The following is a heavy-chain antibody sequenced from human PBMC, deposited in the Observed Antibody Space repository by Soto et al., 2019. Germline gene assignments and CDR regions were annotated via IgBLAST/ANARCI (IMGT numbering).Heavy chain of an antibody. CDR2: IIPIFGTA. V-gene: IGHV1-69*01. CDR1: GGTFSSYA. Sequence: VKVSCKASGGTFSSYAISWVRQAPGQGLEWMGGIIPIFGTANYAQKFQGRVTITADESTSTAYMELSSLRSEDTAVYYCARAGAINSPYGLGSYYNSNYYYGMDVWGQGTTVTVSS. J-gene: IGHJ6*02. D-gene: IGHD3-10*01. CDR3: ARAGAINSPYGLGSYYNSNYYYGMDV.